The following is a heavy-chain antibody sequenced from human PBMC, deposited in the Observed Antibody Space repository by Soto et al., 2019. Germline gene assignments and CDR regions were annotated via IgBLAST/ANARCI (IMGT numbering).Heavy chain of an antibody. D-gene: IGHD2-8*02. CDR2: INHSGST. Sequence: QVQLQQWGAGLLKPSETLSLTCAVYGGSFSGYYWTWIRQPPGTGLEWIGEINHSGSTNYNPSLKXXVTISVDTAKNQFSLKLTSVTPADTAVYYCARDKITGLFDYWGQRTLVTVSS. CDR1: GGSFSGYY. V-gene: IGHV4-34*01. J-gene: IGHJ4*02. CDR3: ARDKITGLFDY.